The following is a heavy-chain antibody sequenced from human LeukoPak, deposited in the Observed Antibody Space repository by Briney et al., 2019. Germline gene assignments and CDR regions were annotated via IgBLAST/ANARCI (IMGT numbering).Heavy chain of an antibody. CDR3: ARGISGSLGAFDI. Sequence: SETLSLTCTVSGGSISEDSWTWIRQPAGKGLEWIGRILVGGTTNYNASLKTRVTLSIDTSKNLLSLKLTSLTAADTAVYYCARGISGSLGAFDIWGRGTMVTVSS. CDR2: ILVGGTT. V-gene: IGHV4-4*07. J-gene: IGHJ3*02. D-gene: IGHD1-26*01. CDR1: GGSISEDS.